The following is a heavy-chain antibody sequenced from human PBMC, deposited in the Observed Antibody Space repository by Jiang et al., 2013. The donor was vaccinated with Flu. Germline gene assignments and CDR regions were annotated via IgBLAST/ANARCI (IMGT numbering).Heavy chain of an antibody. CDR1: GGSISSYY. V-gene: IGHV4-4*07. CDR2: IYTSGST. CDR3: ARDRYTYGGNVNFDY. Sequence: LLKPSETLSLTCTVSGGSISSYYWSWIRQPAGKGLEWIGRIYTSGSTNYNPSLKSRVTMSVDTSKNQFSLKLSSVTAADTAVYYCARDRYTYGGNVNFDYWGQGTLVTVSS. D-gene: IGHD4-23*01. J-gene: IGHJ4*02.